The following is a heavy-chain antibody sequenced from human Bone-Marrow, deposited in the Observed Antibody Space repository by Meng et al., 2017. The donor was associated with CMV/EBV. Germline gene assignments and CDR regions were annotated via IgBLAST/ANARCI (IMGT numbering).Heavy chain of an antibody. CDR1: GFTFSDYY. CDR2: ISSSGSTI. CDR3: ARVAYCGGDCYYYFDS. Sequence: GGSLRLSCAASGFTFSDYYMSWIRQAPGKGLEWVSYISSSGSTIYYADSVKGRFTISRDNAKNSLYLQMNSLRAEDTAVYYCARVAYCGGDCYYYFDSWGQGTLVTVSS. V-gene: IGHV3-11*04. D-gene: IGHD2-21*01. J-gene: IGHJ4*02.